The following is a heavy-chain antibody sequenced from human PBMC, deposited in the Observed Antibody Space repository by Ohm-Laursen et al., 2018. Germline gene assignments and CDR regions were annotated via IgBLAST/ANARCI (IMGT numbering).Heavy chain of an antibody. CDR3: ARDGAYCGGDCYSLPDY. J-gene: IGHJ4*02. Sequence: GASVKVSCKASGYTFTSYYMHWVRQAPGQGLEWMGIINPSGGSTSYAQKFQGRVTMTRDTSTSTAYMELSSLRSEDTAVYYCARDGAYCGGDCYSLPDYWGQGTLVTVSS. CDR2: INPSGGST. CDR1: GYTFTSYY. D-gene: IGHD2-21*02. V-gene: IGHV1-46*01.